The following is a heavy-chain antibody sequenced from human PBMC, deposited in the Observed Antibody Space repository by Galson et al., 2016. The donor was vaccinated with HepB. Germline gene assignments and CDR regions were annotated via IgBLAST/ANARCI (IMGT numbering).Heavy chain of an antibody. V-gene: IGHV4-30-2*01. CDR1: GGSISSGPYS. J-gene: IGHJ4*02. D-gene: IGHD6-19*01. CDR3: ARNLFVRWLAYYFDY. Sequence: TLSLTCAVSGGSISSGPYSWSWIRQPPGKGLEWIGYMYHSGSSQYNPSLKSRVTISVDTSKNQFSLTLLSVTAADTAVYYCARNLFVRWLAYYFDYWGQGTLVTVSS. CDR2: MYHSGSS.